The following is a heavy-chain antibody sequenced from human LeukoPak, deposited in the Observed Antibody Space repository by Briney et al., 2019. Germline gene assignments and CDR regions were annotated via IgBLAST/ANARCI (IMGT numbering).Heavy chain of an antibody. V-gene: IGHV3-9*01. CDR3: VKLTSAGFVDS. J-gene: IGHJ4*02. D-gene: IGHD6-13*01. Sequence: GGSLRLSCAASGFTFSSYAMHWVRQAPGKGLEWVSGIGWNGGGIVYADSVKGRFTISRDNGKNSLYLQMNSLGVEDTAFYCVKLTSAGFVDSWGQGTLVTVSS. CDR1: GFTFSSYA. CDR2: IGWNGGGI.